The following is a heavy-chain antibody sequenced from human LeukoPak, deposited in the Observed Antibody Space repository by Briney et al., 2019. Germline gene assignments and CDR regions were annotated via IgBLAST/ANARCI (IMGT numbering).Heavy chain of an antibody. D-gene: IGHD3-3*01. J-gene: IGHJ6*02. CDR2: MNPNSGNT. V-gene: IGHV1-8*01. CDR3: ARVGGRFLEWLTPYYYYYGMDV. Sequence: ASVKVSCKASGYTFTSYDINWVRQATGQGLEWMGWMNPNSGNTGYAQKFQGRVTMTRNTSISTAYMELSSLRSKDTAVYYCARVGGRFLEWLTPYYYYYGMDVWGQGTTVTVSS. CDR1: GYTFTSYD.